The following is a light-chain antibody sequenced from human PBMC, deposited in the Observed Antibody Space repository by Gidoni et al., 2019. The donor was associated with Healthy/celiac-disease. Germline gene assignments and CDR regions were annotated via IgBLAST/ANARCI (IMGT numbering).Light chain of an antibody. CDR2: SAT. J-gene: IGKJ2*01. CDR1: QSISSY. V-gene: IGKV1-39*01. Sequence: DIQMTQSPSSLSASVGDRVTITCRASQSISSYLNWYQQKPGKAPKLLIYSATSLQSGVPSRFRGSGSVTDFTLTISSLQPEDFVTYYCQQSYSTPYTVGQGTKLEIK. CDR3: QQSYSTPYT.